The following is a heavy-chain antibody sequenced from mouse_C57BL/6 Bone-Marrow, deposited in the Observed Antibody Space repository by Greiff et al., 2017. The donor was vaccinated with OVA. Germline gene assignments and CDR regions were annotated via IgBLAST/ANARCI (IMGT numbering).Heavy chain of an antibody. CDR3: AGAWFAY. CDR1: GYTFTDYY. CDR2: INPNNGGT. Sequence: EVQLQQSGPELVKPGASVKISCKASGYTFTDYYMNWVKQSKGKSLEWIGDINPNNGGTSYNQKFKGKATLTVDKSSSTAYMELRSLTSEDSAVYYCAGAWFAYWGQGTLVTVSA. J-gene: IGHJ3*01. V-gene: IGHV1-26*01.